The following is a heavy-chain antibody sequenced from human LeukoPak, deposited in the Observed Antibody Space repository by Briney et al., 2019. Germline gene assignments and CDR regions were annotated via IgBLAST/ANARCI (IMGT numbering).Heavy chain of an antibody. J-gene: IGHJ5*02. D-gene: IGHD6-19*01. CDR3: AGDPDRYSSGWYFDP. CDR2: ISSSSSYI. CDR1: GFTFSTYT. V-gene: IGHV3-21*01. Sequence: GGSLRLSCAASGFTFSTYTMNWVRQAPGKGLQWVSTISSSSSYIYYADSVKGRFTISRDNAKNSLYLQMNSLRAEDTAVYYCAGDPDRYSSGWYFDPWGQGTLVTVSS.